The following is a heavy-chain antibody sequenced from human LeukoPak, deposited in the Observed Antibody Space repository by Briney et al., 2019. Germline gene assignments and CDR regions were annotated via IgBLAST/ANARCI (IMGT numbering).Heavy chain of an antibody. CDR1: GGTFSSYA. Sequence: ASVKVSCKASGGTFSSYAICWVRQAPGQGLEWMGRIIPILGIANYAQKFQGRVTITADKSTSTAYMELSSLRSEDTAVYYCARSRGAAAGKLYYYGMDVWGQGTTVTVSS. J-gene: IGHJ6*02. D-gene: IGHD6-13*01. CDR3: ARSRGAAAGKLYYYGMDV. V-gene: IGHV1-69*04. CDR2: IIPILGIA.